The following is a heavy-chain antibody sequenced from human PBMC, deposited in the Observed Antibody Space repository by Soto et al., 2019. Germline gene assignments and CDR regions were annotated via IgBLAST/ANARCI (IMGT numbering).Heavy chain of an antibody. CDR1: GFSLTTSGVG. D-gene: IGHD3-3*01. CDR3: AHRVLRTVLGLVPTTAIYFDF. Sequence: QITLKESGPTVVKPTETLTLTCTFSGFSLTTSGVGVGWVRQSPGKAPEWLALIYWDDDKRYSTSLKSRLTITKYTSKDQGVLTMANVDPADTATYYCAHRVLRTVLGLVPTTAIYFDFWGQGTPVVVSS. J-gene: IGHJ4*02. V-gene: IGHV2-5*02. CDR2: IYWDDDK.